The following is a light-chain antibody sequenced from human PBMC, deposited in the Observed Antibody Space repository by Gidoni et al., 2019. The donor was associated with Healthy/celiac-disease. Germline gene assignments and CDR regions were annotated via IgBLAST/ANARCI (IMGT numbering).Light chain of an antibody. V-gene: IGLV2-14*01. J-gene: IGLJ1*01. CDR3: SSYTSSSTRLYV. CDR2: DVT. Sequence: QSALTQPASVSGSPGPSLTISCTGTSSDVGDYNYVSWYQQHPGKAPKLMIFDVTNRPAGVSTRFSGSKSGNTASLTISGLQAEDEADYYCSSYTSSSTRLYVFGTGTKVAVL. CDR1: SSDVGDYNY.